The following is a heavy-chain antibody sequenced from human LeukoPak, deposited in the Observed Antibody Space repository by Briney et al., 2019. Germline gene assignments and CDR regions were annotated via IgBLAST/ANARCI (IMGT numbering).Heavy chain of an antibody. Sequence: GGSLRLSCAASGFTFSSFEMNWVRQAPGKGLEWVSYINDGGTIIHHTDSVKGRFTISRDNAENSLYLQMNSLRAEDTAVYYCAELGITMIGGVWGKGTTVTISS. V-gene: IGHV3-48*03. CDR3: AELGITMIGGV. CDR1: GFTFSSFE. D-gene: IGHD3-10*02. CDR2: INDGGTII. J-gene: IGHJ6*04.